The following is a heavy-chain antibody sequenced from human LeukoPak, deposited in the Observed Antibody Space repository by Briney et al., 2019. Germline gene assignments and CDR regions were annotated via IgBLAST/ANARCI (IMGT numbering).Heavy chain of an antibody. CDR3: VKDRGSHVTDY. J-gene: IGHJ4*02. Sequence: RASVKVSCKASGGTFSSYAISWVRLAPGQGLEWMGRIIPILGIANYAQKLQGRVTITADKSTSTAYMELSSLRSEDTAVYYCVKDRGSHVTDYWGQGTLVTVSS. CDR1: GGTFSSYA. CDR2: IIPILGIA. D-gene: IGHD1-1*01. V-gene: IGHV1-69*04.